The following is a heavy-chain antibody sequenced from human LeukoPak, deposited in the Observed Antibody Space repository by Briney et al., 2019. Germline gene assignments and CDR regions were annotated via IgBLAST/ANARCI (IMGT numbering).Heavy chain of an antibody. D-gene: IGHD4-17*01. CDR1: GYTFTGYY. CDR2: INPKSGAT. J-gene: IGHJ5*02. Sequence: ASVKVSCKTSGYTFTGYYVHWVRQAPGQGLEWMGWINPKSGATKYGQKFQGRVTMTRDTSISTAYMELSRLRSDDTAVYYCARAATVTTRNWFDPWGQGTLVTVSS. V-gene: IGHV1-2*02. CDR3: ARAATVTTRNWFDP.